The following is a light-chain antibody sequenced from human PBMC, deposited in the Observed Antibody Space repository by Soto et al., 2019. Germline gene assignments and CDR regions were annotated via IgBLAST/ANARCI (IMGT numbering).Light chain of an antibody. J-gene: IGKJ4*01. CDR3: QKYDNSPLT. V-gene: IGKV3-20*01. Sequence: DIVLTQSPGTLSFSPGERATLSCRASQSVSSIYLAWYQQKPGQAPRLLIYGASNRATGIPDRFSGGGSGTDFTLTISRLEPDDFVVYYSQKYDNSPLTFRGGTQV. CDR1: QSVSSIY. CDR2: GAS.